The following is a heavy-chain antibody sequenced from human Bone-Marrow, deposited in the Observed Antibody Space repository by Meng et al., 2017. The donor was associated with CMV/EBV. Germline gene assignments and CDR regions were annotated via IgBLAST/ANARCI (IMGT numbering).Heavy chain of an antibody. D-gene: IGHD1-14*01. Sequence: GGSLRLSCAASGFTFSDYYMSWIRQAPGKGLEWVSYISSSGSTIYYADSVKGRFTISRDNAKNSLYLQMNSLRAEDTAVYYCARIGTRTRRIATPRSQRSHYFDYWGQGTLVTVSS. J-gene: IGHJ4*02. V-gene: IGHV3-11*04. CDR2: ISSSGSTI. CDR1: GFTFSDYY. CDR3: ARIGTRTRRIATPRSQRSHYFDY.